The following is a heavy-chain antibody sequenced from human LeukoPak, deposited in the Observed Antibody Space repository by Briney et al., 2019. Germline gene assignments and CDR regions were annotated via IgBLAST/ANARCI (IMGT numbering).Heavy chain of an antibody. D-gene: IGHD2-2*01. V-gene: IGHV3-21*01. CDR2: ISSSSSYI. CDR3: ARDRDIVVVPAATAPMDV. J-gene: IGHJ6*03. CDR1: GLTFSSYS. Sequence: GGSLRLSCAASGLTFSSYSMNWVRQAPGKGLEWVSSISSSSSYIYYADSVKGRFTISRDNAKNSLYLQMNSLRAEDTAVYYCARDRDIVVVPAATAPMDVWGKGTTVTVSS.